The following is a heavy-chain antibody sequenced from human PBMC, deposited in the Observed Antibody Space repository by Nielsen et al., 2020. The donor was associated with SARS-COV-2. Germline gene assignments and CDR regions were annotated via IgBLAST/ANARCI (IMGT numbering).Heavy chain of an antibody. J-gene: IGHJ4*02. V-gene: IGHV3-21*01. Sequence: GESLKISCAASGFTFSSYSMNWVRQAPGKGLEWVSPISSSSSYIYYADSVKGRFTISRDNAKNSLYLQMNSLRAEDTAVYYCAGEVPGTTGTELFDYWGQGTLVTVSS. CDR2: ISSSSSYI. CDR1: GFTFSSYS. D-gene: IGHD1-1*01. CDR3: AGEVPGTTGTELFDY.